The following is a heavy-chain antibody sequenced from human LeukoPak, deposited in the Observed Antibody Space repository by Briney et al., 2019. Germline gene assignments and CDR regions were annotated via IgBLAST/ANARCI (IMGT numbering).Heavy chain of an antibody. Sequence: PGGSLRLSCAASGFTFSSYGMHWVRQAPGKGLEWVAFIRYDGSNKYYADSVKGRFTISRDNSKNTLYLQMNSLRAEDTAVYYCAKNYGSGSYAPAGYYMDVWGKGTTVTISS. D-gene: IGHD3-10*01. J-gene: IGHJ6*03. V-gene: IGHV3-30*02. CDR2: IRYDGSNK. CDR1: GFTFSSYG. CDR3: AKNYGSGSYAPAGYYMDV.